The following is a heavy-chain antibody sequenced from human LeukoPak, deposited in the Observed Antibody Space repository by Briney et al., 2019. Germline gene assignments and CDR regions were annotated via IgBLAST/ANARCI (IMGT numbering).Heavy chain of an antibody. CDR3: AKEGDPGLGYYYGMDV. CDR1: GFTFSSYA. V-gene: IGHV3-64*01. D-gene: IGHD3-10*01. Sequence: GGSLRLSCAASGFTFSSYAMHWVRQAPGKGLEYVSAISSNGGSTYYANSVKGRFTISRDNSKNTLYLQMGSLRAEDMAVYYCAKEGDPGLGYYYGMDVWGQGTTVTVSS. J-gene: IGHJ6*02. CDR2: ISSNGGST.